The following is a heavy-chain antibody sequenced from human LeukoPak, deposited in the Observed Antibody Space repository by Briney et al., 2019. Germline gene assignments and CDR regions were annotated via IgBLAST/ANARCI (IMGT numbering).Heavy chain of an antibody. CDR3: AKAAPSHL. V-gene: IGHV3-30*18. J-gene: IGHJ4*02. CDR1: GFTFSSYG. CDR2: ISYDGSNK. Sequence: GGSLRLSCAASGFTFSSYGMHWVRQAPGKGLEWVAVISYDGSNKYYADSVKGRFTISRDNSENTLYLQMNSLRAEDTAVYYCAKAAPSHLWGQGTLVTVSS.